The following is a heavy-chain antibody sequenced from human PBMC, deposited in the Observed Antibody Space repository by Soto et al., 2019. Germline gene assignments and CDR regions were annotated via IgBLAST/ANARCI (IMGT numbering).Heavy chain of an antibody. D-gene: IGHD3-3*01. CDR3: AKDKDLDWSSFDY. Sequence: TGGSLRLXCAXAXVSCSGFGMHWVRQASGKGLEWVAIISYDGSNKYYADSVKGRFTISRDNSKNTLYLQMNSLRADDAAVYYCAKDKDLDWSSFDYWGQGTLVTVSS. J-gene: IGHJ4*02. V-gene: IGHV3-30*18. CDR2: ISYDGSNK. CDR1: XVSCSGFG.